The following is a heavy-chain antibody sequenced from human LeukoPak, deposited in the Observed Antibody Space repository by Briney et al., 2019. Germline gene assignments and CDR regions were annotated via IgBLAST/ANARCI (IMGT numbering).Heavy chain of an antibody. CDR2: IYYSGST. Sequence: SETLSLTCTVSGGYISSYYWSWIRQPPGKGLEWIGYIYYSGSTNYNPSLKSRVTISVDTSKNQFSLKLSSVTAADTAVYYCARGSSYGSVSDYWGQGTLVTVSS. CDR3: ARGSSYGSVSDY. V-gene: IGHV4-59*01. J-gene: IGHJ4*02. CDR1: GGYISSYY. D-gene: IGHD5-18*01.